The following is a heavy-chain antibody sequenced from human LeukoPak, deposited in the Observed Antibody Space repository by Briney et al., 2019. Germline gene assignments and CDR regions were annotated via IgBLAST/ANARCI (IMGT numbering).Heavy chain of an antibody. CDR2: IRYDGSTK. CDR1: GFTFSSSG. CDR3: AKDLSGSYHFDY. J-gene: IGHJ4*02. V-gene: IGHV3-30*02. D-gene: IGHD1-26*01. Sequence: GGSLRPSCAASGFTFSSSGMHWVRQAPGKGLEWVAFIRYDGSTKNYGDSVKGRFTISRDDSKNTLYLQMNSLRAEDTAVYYCAKDLSGSYHFDYWGQGTLVTVSS.